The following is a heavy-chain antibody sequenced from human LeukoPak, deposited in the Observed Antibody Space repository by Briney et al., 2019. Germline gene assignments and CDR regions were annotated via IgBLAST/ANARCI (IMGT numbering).Heavy chain of an antibody. CDR3: TKVATVVTPSRYHFDY. J-gene: IGHJ4*02. CDR2: ISSGSSTI. D-gene: IGHD4-23*01. CDR1: GFTFSDYS. Sequence: GGSLRLSCAASGFTFSDYSMNWVRQAPGKGLEWVSYISSGSSTISYADSVKGRFTISRDNAKNSLYLQMNSLRAEDTAVYYCTKVATVVTPSRYHFDYWGQGTLVTVSS. V-gene: IGHV3-48*01.